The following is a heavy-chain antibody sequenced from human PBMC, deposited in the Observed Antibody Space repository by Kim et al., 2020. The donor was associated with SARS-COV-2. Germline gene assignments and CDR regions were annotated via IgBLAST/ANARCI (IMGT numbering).Heavy chain of an antibody. D-gene: IGHD6-6*01. V-gene: IGHV4-59*08. CDR3: ARRGPNSYSSSFDYFYYYGMDV. J-gene: IGHJ6*02. CDR1: GDSISSYY. CDR2: IYYSGST. Sequence: SETLSLTCTVSGDSISSYYWSWIRQPPGKGLEWIGYIYYSGSTNYNPSLKSRVTISVDTSKNQFSLKLSSVTAADTAVYYCARRGPNSYSSSFDYFYYYGMDVWGQGTTVTVSS.